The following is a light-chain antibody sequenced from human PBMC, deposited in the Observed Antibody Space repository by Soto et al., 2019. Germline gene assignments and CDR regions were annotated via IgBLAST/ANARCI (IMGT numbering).Light chain of an antibody. CDR1: SGHSSYA. CDR3: QTWDTGTVV. J-gene: IGLJ2*01. Sequence: QLVLTQSPSASASLGASVNLTCTLSSGHSSYAIAWHQQQPEKGPRYLMKVDSDGTHPKGDGIPDRYSGSSSGAERYLTISRLQSEDEADYYCQTWDTGTVVFGVGTKVTVL. V-gene: IGLV4-69*01. CDR2: VDSDGTH.